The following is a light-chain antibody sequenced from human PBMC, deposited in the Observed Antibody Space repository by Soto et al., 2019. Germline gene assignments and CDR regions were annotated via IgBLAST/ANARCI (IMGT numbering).Light chain of an antibody. Sequence: QPVLTQSPSASASLGASVKLTCTLTSGHSTYAIAWHQQQAEKGPRYLMKVNSDGSHSNGDGIPDRFSGSSSWAERYLTISSLQSEDEADYYCQSWFTGHPWVFGGGTKVTVL. CDR3: QSWFTGHPWV. CDR1: SGHSTYA. CDR2: VNSDGSH. J-gene: IGLJ3*02. V-gene: IGLV4-69*01.